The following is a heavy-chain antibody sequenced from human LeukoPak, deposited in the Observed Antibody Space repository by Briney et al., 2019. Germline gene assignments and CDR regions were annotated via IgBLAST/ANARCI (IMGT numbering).Heavy chain of an antibody. CDR3: ARDMSTAVTPISYAFDV. CDR2: IIPIFGTA. V-gene: IGHV1-69*05. CDR1: GGTFSSYA. Sequence: GSSVKVSCKASGGTFSSYAISWVRQAPGQGLEWMGGIIPIFGTANYAQKFQGRVTITTDESTSTAYMELSSLRSEDTAVYYCARDMSTAVTPISYAFDVWGQGTMVTVSS. D-gene: IGHD4-23*01. J-gene: IGHJ3*01.